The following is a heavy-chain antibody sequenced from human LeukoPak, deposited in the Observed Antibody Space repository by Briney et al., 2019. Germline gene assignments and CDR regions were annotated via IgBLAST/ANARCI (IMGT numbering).Heavy chain of an antibody. CDR2: INHSGST. J-gene: IGHJ5*02. Sequence: SETLSLTCAVYGGSFSAYYWSWIRQPPGKGLEWIGEINHSGSTNYNPSLKSRVTISVDTSKNQFSLKLSSVTAADTAVYYCARGSKWFDPWGQGTLVTVSS. CDR3: ARGSKWFDP. V-gene: IGHV4-34*01. CDR1: GGSFSAYY.